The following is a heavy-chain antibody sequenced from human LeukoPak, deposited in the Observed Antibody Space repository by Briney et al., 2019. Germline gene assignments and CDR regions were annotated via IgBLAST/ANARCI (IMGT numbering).Heavy chain of an antibody. J-gene: IGHJ5*02. Sequence: SETLSLTCTVPGGSISSYYWSWIRQPPGKGLEWIGYIYYGGSTNYNPSLKSRVTISVDTSKNQFSLKLSSVTAADTAVYYCARGSEYSSSLWFDPWGQGTLVTVSS. CDR2: IYYGGST. CDR1: GGSISSYY. CDR3: ARGSEYSSSLWFDP. V-gene: IGHV4-59*01. D-gene: IGHD6-6*01.